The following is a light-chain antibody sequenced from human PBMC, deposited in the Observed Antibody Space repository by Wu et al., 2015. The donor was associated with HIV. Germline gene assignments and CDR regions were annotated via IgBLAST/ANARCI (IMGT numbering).Light chain of an antibody. CDR3: QQRRNWPLT. J-gene: IGKJ4*01. CDR1: QSVSTY. CDR2: DAS. V-gene: IGKV3-11*01. Sequence: EIVLTQSPATLSLSPGDGATLSCRASQSVSTYLAWYQQKPGQAPRLLIYDASNRAAGIPARFFASGSATDFTLTIRSLEPEDFAVYYCQQRRNWPLTFGGGTKVEI.